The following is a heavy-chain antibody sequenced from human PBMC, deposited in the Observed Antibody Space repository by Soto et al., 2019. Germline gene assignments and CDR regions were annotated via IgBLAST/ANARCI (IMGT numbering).Heavy chain of an antibody. J-gene: IGHJ4*02. Sequence: QVQLQESGPGLVKPSETLSLTCTVSGGSISSYYWSWIRQPAGKGLEWIGRIYTSGSTNYNPSLKSRVTISVDTSKNQFSLKLSSLTAADTAVYYCARLPGDILTGFYPDYWGQGTLITVSS. V-gene: IGHV4-4*07. CDR1: GGSISSYY. D-gene: IGHD3-9*01. CDR2: IYTSGST. CDR3: ARLPGDILTGFYPDY.